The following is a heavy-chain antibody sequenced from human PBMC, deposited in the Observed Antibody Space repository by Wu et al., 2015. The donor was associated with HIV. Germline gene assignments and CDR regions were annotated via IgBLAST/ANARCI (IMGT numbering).Heavy chain of an antibody. D-gene: IGHD3-10*01. CDR2: INPNSGGT. J-gene: IGHJ4*02. CDR1: GYTFTGYY. Sequence: QVQLVQSGAEVKKPGASVKVSCKASGYTFTGYYMHWVRQAPGQGLEWMGWINPNSGGTNYAQKFQGRVTMTRDTSISTAYMELSRLRSDDTAVYYCARVVNRGITMVREGLGYWGQGTLVTVSS. V-gene: IGHV1-2*02. CDR3: ARVVNRGITMVREGLGY.